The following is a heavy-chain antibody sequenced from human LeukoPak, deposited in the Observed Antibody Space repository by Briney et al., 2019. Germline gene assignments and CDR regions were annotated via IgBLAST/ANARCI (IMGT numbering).Heavy chain of an antibody. CDR1: GGSFSGYY. J-gene: IGHJ5*02. CDR3: ARSYSSSWPRNNWFDP. CDR2: INHSGST. V-gene: IGHV4-34*01. D-gene: IGHD6-13*01. Sequence: SKTLSLTCAVYGGSFSGYYWSWIRQPPGKGLVRIGEINHSGSTNYNPSLKSRVTISVDTSKNQFSLKLSSVTAADTAVYYCARSYSSSWPRNNWFDPWGQGTLVTVSS.